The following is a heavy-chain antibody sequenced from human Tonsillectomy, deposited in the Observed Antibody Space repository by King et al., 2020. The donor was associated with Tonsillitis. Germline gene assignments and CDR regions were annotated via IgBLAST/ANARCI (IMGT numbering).Heavy chain of an antibody. D-gene: IGHD3-22*01. CDR1: GFTFSTYG. CDR2: IRYDGSNQ. J-gene: IGHJ4*02. Sequence: VQLVESGGGVVQPGGSLRLSCAVSGFTFSTYGMHWVRQAPGKGLEWVAFIRYDGSNQYYADSVKGRFTISRDNSKNTLYLQMNSLRVEDTAVYYCATEYYDSSVYYYFFDYWGQGTLVTVSS. CDR3: ATEYYDSSVYYYFFDY. V-gene: IGHV3-30*02.